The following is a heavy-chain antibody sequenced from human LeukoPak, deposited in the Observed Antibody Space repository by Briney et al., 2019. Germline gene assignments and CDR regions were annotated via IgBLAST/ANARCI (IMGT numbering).Heavy chain of an antibody. CDR1: GYSFTSYW. CDR2: INSDGSST. Sequence: GESLKISCKGSGYSFTSYWMHWVRQAPGKGLVWVSRINSDGSSTSYADSVKGRFTISRDNAKNTLYLQMNSLRAEDTAVYYCASGALYYYYYMDVWGKGTTVTISS. V-gene: IGHV3-74*01. D-gene: IGHD3-10*01. J-gene: IGHJ6*03. CDR3: ASGALYYYYYMDV.